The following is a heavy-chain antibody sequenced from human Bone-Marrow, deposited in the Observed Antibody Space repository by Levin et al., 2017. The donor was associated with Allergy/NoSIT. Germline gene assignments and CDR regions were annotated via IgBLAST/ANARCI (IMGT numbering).Heavy chain of an antibody. CDR1: GFTFSDYY. Sequence: GGSLRLSCAASGFTFSDYYMNWIRQAPGKGLEWLAYIGYNDQYINYVASVKGRFTVSRDNAKNLLFLEMNRLTAEDTAVYYCARDPAVAAVSFDIWGQGTLVTVSS. D-gene: IGHD6-19*01. CDR2: IGYNDQYI. CDR3: ARDPAVAAVSFDI. J-gene: IGHJ3*02. V-gene: IGHV3-11*06.